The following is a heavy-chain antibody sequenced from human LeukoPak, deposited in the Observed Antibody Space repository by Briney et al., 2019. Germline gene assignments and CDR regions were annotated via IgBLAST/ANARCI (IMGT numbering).Heavy chain of an antibody. Sequence: ASVKVSCKASGYTFTSYDINWVRQAPGQGLEWMGWMNPNSGNTGYAQKFQGRVTMTRNTSISTAYMELSSLRSEDTAVYYCARGGGGGADYYYYMDVWGKGTTVTISS. V-gene: IGHV1-8*01. CDR3: ARGGGGGADYYYYMDV. CDR1: GYTFTSYD. CDR2: MNPNSGNT. D-gene: IGHD2-15*01. J-gene: IGHJ6*03.